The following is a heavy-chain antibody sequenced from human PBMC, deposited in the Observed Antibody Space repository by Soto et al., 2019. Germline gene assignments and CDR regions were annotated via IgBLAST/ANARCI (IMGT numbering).Heavy chain of an antibody. J-gene: IGHJ5*02. CDR3: ARESDIAEAGTFWFDP. V-gene: IGHV4-61*08. CDR2: IYYSGST. CDR1: GGSISSGGYY. D-gene: IGHD6-13*01. Sequence: SETLSLTCTVSGGSISSGGYYWSWIRQPPGKGLEWIGYIYYSGSTNYNPSLKSRVTISVDTSKNQFSLKLSSVTAADTAVYYCARESDIAEAGTFWFDPWGQGTLVTVSS.